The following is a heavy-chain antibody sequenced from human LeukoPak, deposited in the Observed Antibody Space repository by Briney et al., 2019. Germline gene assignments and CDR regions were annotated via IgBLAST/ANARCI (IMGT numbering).Heavy chain of an antibody. Sequence: PSETLSLTCTVSGGSISSGGYYWSWIRQHPGKGLEWIGYIYYSGSTYYNLSLKSRVTISVDTSKNQFSLKLSSVTAADTAVYYCARGIVATPPDYWGQGTLVTVSS. V-gene: IGHV4-31*03. CDR2: IYYSGST. CDR1: GGSISSGGYY. CDR3: ARGIVATPPDY. J-gene: IGHJ4*02. D-gene: IGHD5-12*01.